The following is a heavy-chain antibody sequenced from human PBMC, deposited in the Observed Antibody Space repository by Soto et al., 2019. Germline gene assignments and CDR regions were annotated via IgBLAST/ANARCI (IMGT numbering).Heavy chain of an antibody. CDR1: GFTFSSYG. CDR2: ISYDGSNK. Sequence: PGGSLRLSCAASGFTFSSYGMHWVRRAPGKGLEWVAVISYDGSNKYYADSVKGRFTISRDNSKNTLYLQMNSLRAEDTAVYYCAKDRRYSSGWYYFDYWGQGTLVTVSS. V-gene: IGHV3-30*18. D-gene: IGHD6-19*01. CDR3: AKDRRYSSGWYYFDY. J-gene: IGHJ4*02.